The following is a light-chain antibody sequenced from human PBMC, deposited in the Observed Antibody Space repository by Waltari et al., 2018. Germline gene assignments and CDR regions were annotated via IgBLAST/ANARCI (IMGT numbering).Light chain of an antibody. CDR3: AAWDKSLNGVV. CDR2: IDN. J-gene: IGLJ2*01. CDR1: ASNIGSDT. V-gene: IGLV1-44*01. Sequence: QSVLTQPPSASGTPGQRVSISCSGSASNIGSDTVNLYQQLPGTAPKLLIYIDNRRPSGVPDRFSGSKSGTSASLAISGLQSEDEADYFCAAWDKSLNGVVFGGGTRLTVL.